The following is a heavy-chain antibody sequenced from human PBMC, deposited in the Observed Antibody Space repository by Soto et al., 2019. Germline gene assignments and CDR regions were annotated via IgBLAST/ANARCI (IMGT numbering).Heavy chain of an antibody. CDR3: ARGRNIWWSYRYFPSAFDI. V-gene: IGHV4-34*01. Sequence: QVQPQQWGAGLLKPAETLSLTCAVYGGSFSGYYLSWIRQPSGKGLEWIGEINDSGSTNYNPSLKSRVTISVDTSKNQFSLKLSSVTAADTAVYYCARGRNIWWSYRYFPSAFDIWGQGTMVTVSS. D-gene: IGHD3-16*02. CDR1: GGSFSGYY. J-gene: IGHJ3*02. CDR2: INDSGST.